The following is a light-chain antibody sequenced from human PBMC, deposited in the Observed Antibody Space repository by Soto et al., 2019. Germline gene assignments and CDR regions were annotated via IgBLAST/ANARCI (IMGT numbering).Light chain of an antibody. Sequence: EIVMTQSPDTLSVSPGERATLSCRASQNVGRNVAWYQQRPGQAPRHLIHGTSTRAADIPARFSGSVSGTEFTLTINSLQPEDFVIYYCQQYNNWPPMSTFGQGTKLEMK. CDR3: QQYNNWPPMST. J-gene: IGKJ2*01. V-gene: IGKV3-15*01. CDR2: GTS. CDR1: QNVGRN.